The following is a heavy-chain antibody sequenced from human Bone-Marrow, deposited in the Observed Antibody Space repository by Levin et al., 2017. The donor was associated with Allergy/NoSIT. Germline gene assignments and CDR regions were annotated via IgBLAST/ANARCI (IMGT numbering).Heavy chain of an antibody. CDR2: ISGSSRRT. CDR3: AKGRGTYEGAFAT. J-gene: IGHJ3*02. CDR1: GFTFSAYA. V-gene: IGHV3-23*01. Sequence: RAWGSLRLSCAASGFTFSAYAMSWVRQAPGKGLEWVATISGSSRRTYYADSVRGRFTISRDLYLQMNSLRDEDTAVDYCAKGRGTYEGAFATWGQGTLVSVSS. D-gene: IGHD3-16*01.